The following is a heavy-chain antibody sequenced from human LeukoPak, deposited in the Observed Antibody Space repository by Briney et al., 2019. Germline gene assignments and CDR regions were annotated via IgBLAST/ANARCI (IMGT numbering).Heavy chain of an antibody. CDR3: ARAPPLYSSSWYIHYYYYYYYMDV. CDR1: GFTFSSYW. CDR2: IKQDGSEK. J-gene: IGHJ6*03. D-gene: IGHD6-13*01. V-gene: IGHV3-7*01. Sequence: GGSLRLSCAASGFTFSSYWMSWVRQAPGKGLEWVANIKQDGSEKYYVDSVKGRFTISRDNAKNSLYLQMNSLRAEDTAVYYCARAPPLYSSSWYIHYYYYYYYMDVWGKGTTVTASS.